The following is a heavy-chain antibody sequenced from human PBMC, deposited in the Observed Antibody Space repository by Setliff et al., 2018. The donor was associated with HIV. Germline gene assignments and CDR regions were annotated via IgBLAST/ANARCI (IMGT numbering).Heavy chain of an antibody. CDR1: GFTFNNYA. D-gene: IGHD1-26*01. CDR3: TRRRRAPGTESLEAY. J-gene: IGHJ4*02. Sequence: PGGSLRLSCAASGFTFNNYAMSWVRQAPGRGLGWVSTISGSGSSTYKADSVKGRFTISRDNSKNTLYLQLNSLRVEETAIYYCTRRRRAPGTESLEAYWGQGTLVTV. CDR2: ISGSGSST. V-gene: IGHV3-23*01.